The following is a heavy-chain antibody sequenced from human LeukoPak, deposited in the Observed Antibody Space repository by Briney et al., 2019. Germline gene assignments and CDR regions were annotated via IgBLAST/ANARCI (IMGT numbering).Heavy chain of an antibody. D-gene: IGHD2-2*01. CDR3: ARHRRYCSSTSCYADFDY. Sequence: GESLKISCKGSGYSFTSYWIGWVRQMPGKGLEWMGIIYPGDSDTRYSPSFQGQVTISADKSISTAYLQWSSLKASDTAMYYCARHRRYCSSTSCYADFDYWGQGTLVTVSS. J-gene: IGHJ4*02. CDR1: GYSFTSYW. CDR2: IYPGDSDT. V-gene: IGHV5-51*01.